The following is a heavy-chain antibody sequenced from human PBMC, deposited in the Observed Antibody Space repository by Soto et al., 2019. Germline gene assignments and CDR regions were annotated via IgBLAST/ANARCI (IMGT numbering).Heavy chain of an antibody. CDR1: GFTFTRHW. Sequence: GGSLRLSCAASGFTFTRHWMHWVRQVPGKGLVWVSHINKDGKITNYADSVKGRFTISRDNAKNTLYLQMNSLRAEDTAVYYCATDSQYAMDVWGQGTTVTVSS. V-gene: IGHV3-74*01. J-gene: IGHJ6*02. CDR3: ATDSQYAMDV. CDR2: INKDGKIT.